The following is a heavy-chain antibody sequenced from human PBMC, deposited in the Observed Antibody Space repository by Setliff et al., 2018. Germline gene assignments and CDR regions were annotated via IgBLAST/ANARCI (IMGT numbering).Heavy chain of an antibody. J-gene: IGHJ4*02. CDR2: VYYNGAV. V-gene: IGHV4-59*01. CDR1: GGSLSTYY. D-gene: IGHD5-12*01. Sequence: SETLSLTCTVSGGSLSTYYWSWIRQSPGRGLEYIGYVYYNGAVDYSPSLKSRVTLSVDTSKNQFSLKLTSVTAADTAVYYCARGGTFRYFDYWGQGTPVTVSS. CDR3: ARGGTFRYFDY.